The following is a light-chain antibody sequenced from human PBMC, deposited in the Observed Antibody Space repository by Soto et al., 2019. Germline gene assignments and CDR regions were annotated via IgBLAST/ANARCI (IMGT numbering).Light chain of an antibody. J-gene: IGLJ3*02. CDR3: QSYDSSLSVPWV. V-gene: IGLV1-40*01. CDR2: GNT. Sequence: QSVLTQPPSVSGAPGQRVTISCTGSSSNIGAGYDVHWYQHLPGTAPKLLIYGNTIRPSGVPDRFSGSKSGTSASLAITGLQAEDEADYYCQSYDSSLSVPWVFGGGTKVTVL. CDR1: SSNIGAGYD.